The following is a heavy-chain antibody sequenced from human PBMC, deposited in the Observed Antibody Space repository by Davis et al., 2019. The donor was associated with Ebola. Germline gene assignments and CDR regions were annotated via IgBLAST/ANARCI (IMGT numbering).Heavy chain of an antibody. CDR2: ISHSSSYT. J-gene: IGHJ4*02. CDR1: GLTFSDSY. V-gene: IGHV3-11*06. CDR3: ATHQTSAAWNYFDH. Sequence: PGGSLRLSCAASGLTFSDSYMGWLRQSPGKGLEWLSYISHSSSYTNYADSVKGRFTSSRDNAKNSVYLQLNSLRVDDTAVYYCATHQTSAAWNYFDHWGQGTLVTVSS. D-gene: IGHD2-2*01.